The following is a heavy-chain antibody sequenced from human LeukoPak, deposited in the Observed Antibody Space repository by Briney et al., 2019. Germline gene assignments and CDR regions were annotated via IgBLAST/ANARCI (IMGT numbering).Heavy chain of an antibody. CDR3: ATILPVNYYMDV. V-gene: IGHV4-59*01. Sequence: TSKTLSLTCTVSAGSISSSYWSWIRQPPGKGLESIGYIYYNGHTNYNPSLKSRVTISVDTSKNQFTLKLSSVTAADTAVYYCATILPVNYYMDVWGKGTTVTVSS. J-gene: IGHJ6*03. CDR1: AGSISSSY. D-gene: IGHD2-21*01. CDR2: IYYNGHT.